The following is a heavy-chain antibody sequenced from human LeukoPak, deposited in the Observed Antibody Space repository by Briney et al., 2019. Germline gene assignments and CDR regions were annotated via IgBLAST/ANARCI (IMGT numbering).Heavy chain of an antibody. D-gene: IGHD2-15*01. CDR3: ARVNTQGVPSP. Sequence: PSETLSLTCTVSGGSISSYYWSWIRQPPGKGLEWIGYIYYSGSTNYNPSHQSRVTMSVDTSKNQFSLKLSSVTAADTAVYYCARVNTQGVPSPWGQGILVTVSS. V-gene: IGHV4-59*08. CDR1: GGSISSYY. CDR2: IYYSGST. J-gene: IGHJ5*02.